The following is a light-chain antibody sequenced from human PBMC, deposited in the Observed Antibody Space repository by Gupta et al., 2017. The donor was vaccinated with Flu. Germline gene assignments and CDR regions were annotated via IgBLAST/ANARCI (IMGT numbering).Light chain of an antibody. J-gene: IGKJ4*02. CDR3: MQGTYRPPET. CDR2: QVS. V-gene: IGKV2-30*01. Sequence: TLGQPASISCTSSRNLLYSNGNTYSICCHQRPGQSPRRLIFQVSTRDSGVPDSFIGSGSGTDFTLKIIRVQAEDVVVYYCMQGTYRPPETFGEGTKVEIK. CDR1: RNLLYSNGNTY.